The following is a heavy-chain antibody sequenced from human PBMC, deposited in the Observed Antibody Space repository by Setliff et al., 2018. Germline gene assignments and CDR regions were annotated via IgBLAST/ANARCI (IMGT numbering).Heavy chain of an antibody. CDR1: GFTFSRYW. Sequence: GGSLRLSCAASGFTFSRYWMSWVRQAPGKGLEWVSAISGSGGSTYYADSVKGRFTISRDNSKNTLYLQMNSLRAEDTAVYYCAKRDYYDSSGYLLPYMDVWGKGTTVTVSS. D-gene: IGHD3-22*01. V-gene: IGHV3-23*01. CDR3: AKRDYYDSSGYLLPYMDV. J-gene: IGHJ6*03. CDR2: ISGSGGST.